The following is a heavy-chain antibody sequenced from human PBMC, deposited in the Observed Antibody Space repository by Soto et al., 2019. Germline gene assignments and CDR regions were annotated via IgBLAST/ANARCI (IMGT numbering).Heavy chain of an antibody. Sequence: GGSLRLSCAASGFTFSSYAMSWVRQAPGKGLEWVSAISGSGGSTYYADSVKGRFTISRDNSKNTLYLQMNSLRAEDTAVYYCATDPDYGDYVSRMDYWGQGTLVTVSS. D-gene: IGHD4-17*01. V-gene: IGHV3-23*01. CDR2: ISGSGGST. CDR1: GFTFSSYA. CDR3: ATDPDYGDYVSRMDY. J-gene: IGHJ4*02.